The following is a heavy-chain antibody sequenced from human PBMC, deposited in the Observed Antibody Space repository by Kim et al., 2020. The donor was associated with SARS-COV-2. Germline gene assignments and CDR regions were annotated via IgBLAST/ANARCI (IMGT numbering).Heavy chain of an antibody. CDR3: ARGGGDGYYYNWFDP. Sequence: SVKVSCKASGGTFSSYAISWVRQAPGQGLEWMGGIIPIFGTANYAQKFQGRVTITEDESTSTAYMALSSLRSEDTAVYYCARGGGDGYYYNWFDPWGQGTLVTVSS. D-gene: IGHD3-22*01. V-gene: IGHV1-69*13. CDR2: IIPIFGTA. J-gene: IGHJ5*02. CDR1: GGTFSSYA.